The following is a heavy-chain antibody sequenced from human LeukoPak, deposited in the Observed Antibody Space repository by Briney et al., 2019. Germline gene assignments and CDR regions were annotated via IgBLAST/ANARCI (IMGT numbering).Heavy chain of an antibody. CDR1: GFIFSSYA. CDR3: VKDLGYYNSRSYSNH. Sequence: GGSLRLSCAAPGFIFSSYAMSWVRQAPGKGLEWVSVISGSGDATSYADSVKGRFTISRDNSKNTLYLQLNSLRAEDTAKYYCVKDLGYYNSRSYSNHWGQGALVTVSS. V-gene: IGHV3-23*01. D-gene: IGHD3-22*01. J-gene: IGHJ5*02. CDR2: ISGSGDAT.